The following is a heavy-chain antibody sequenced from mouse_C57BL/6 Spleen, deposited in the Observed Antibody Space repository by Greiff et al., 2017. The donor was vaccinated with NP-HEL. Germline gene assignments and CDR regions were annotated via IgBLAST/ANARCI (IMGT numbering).Heavy chain of an antibody. D-gene: IGHD1-1*01. V-gene: IGHV5-17*01. J-gene: IGHJ2*01. CDR2: ISSGSSTI. CDR3: ATIYYYGSSYGYFDY. Sequence: EVKLMESGGGLVKPGGSLKLSCAASGFTFSDYGMHWVRQAPEKGLEWVAYISSGSSTIYYADTVKGRFTISRDNAKNTLFLQMTSLRSEDTAMYYCATIYYYGSSYGYFDYWGQGTTLTVSS. CDR1: GFTFSDYG.